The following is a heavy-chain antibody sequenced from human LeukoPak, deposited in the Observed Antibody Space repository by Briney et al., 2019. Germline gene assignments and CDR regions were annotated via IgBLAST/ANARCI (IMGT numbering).Heavy chain of an antibody. CDR3: ARATASGSYHFDY. CDR2: ISSSGSTI. D-gene: IGHD1-26*01. V-gene: IGHV3-11*04. CDR1: GFTFSDYY. J-gene: IGHJ4*02. Sequence: PGGSLRLSCAASGFTFSDYYMSWIRQAPGKGLEWVSYISSSGSTIYYADSVKGRFTISRDNAKNSLYLQMNSLRAEDTAVYYCARATASGSYHFDYWGQGTLVTVSS.